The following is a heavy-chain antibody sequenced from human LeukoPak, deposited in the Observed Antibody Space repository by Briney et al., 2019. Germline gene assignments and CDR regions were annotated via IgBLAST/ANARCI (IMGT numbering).Heavy chain of an antibody. V-gene: IGHV3-30*18. Sequence: GGSLRLSCAVSGFTFSSYGMHWVRQAPGKGLEWVAVISYDGSNYYYADSVKGRFTISRDNSKNTVFLQMNGLRAEDTAVYYCAKDGYSSGWPVDYWGQGTLVSVSS. CDR3: AKDGYSSGWPVDY. D-gene: IGHD6-19*01. J-gene: IGHJ4*02. CDR2: ISYDGSNY. CDR1: GFTFSSYG.